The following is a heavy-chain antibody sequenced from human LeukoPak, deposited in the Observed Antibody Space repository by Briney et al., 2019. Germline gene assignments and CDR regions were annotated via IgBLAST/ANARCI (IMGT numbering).Heavy chain of an antibody. Sequence: SETLSLTCAVYGGSFSGYYWSWIRQPPGKGLGWIGEINHSGSTNYNPSLKSRVTISVDTSKNQFSLKLSSVTAADTAVYYCARGRLGYSSGWSNFDYWGQGTLVTVSS. V-gene: IGHV4-34*01. J-gene: IGHJ4*02. CDR3: ARGRLGYSSGWSNFDY. CDR2: INHSGST. D-gene: IGHD6-19*01. CDR1: GGSFSGYY.